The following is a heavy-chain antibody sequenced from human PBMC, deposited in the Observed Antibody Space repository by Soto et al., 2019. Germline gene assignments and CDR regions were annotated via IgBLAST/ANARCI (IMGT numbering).Heavy chain of an antibody. D-gene: IGHD3-22*01. Sequence: QVQLVESGGGVVQPGRSLRLSCAASGFTFSTYGMHWVRQAPGKGLEWVAIIWYDGSNKYYTDSVKGRFTISRDNSENTLYLQMNRLAAVDTAVYYCARPVTFSYDTKRPEALTDSYYGMDVWGKGTTVTVSS. CDR2: IWYDGSNK. CDR1: GFTFSTYG. V-gene: IGHV3-33*01. J-gene: IGHJ6*04. CDR3: ARPVTFSYDTKRPEALTDSYYGMDV.